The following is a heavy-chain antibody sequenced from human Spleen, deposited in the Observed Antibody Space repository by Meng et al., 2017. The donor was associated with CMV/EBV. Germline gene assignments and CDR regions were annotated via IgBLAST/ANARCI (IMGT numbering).Heavy chain of an antibody. CDR3: AREAGY. J-gene: IGHJ4*02. CDR1: GGSFSGYY. CDR2: INHSGST. Sequence: PSETLSLTCAVYGGSFSGYYWTWIRQPPGKGLEWIREINHSGSTHYNPSLEGRVTLSVDPAKNQFTLKVNSVTAADTAVYYCAREAGYWGRGTLVTVSS. V-gene: IGHV4-34*01.